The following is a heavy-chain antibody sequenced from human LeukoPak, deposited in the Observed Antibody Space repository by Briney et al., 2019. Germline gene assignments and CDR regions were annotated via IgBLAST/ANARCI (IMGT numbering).Heavy chain of an antibody. CDR2: IYYSGST. CDR3: AREWVPVPVWKKWLSPFYFDY. J-gene: IGHJ4*02. V-gene: IGHV4-39*07. CDR1: GGSISSSSYY. Sequence: PSETLSLTCTVSGGSISSSSYYWGWIRQPPGKGLEWIGSIYYSGSTYYNPSLKSRVTISVDTSKNQFSLKLSSVTAADTAVYYCAREWVPVPVWKKWLSPFYFDYWGQGTLVTVSS. D-gene: IGHD3-22*01.